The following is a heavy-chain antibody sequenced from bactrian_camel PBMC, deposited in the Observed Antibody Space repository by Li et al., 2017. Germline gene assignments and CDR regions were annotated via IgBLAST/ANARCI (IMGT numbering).Heavy chain of an antibody. CDR2: INNSGGST. D-gene: IGHD1*01. V-gene: IGHV3S40*01. Sequence: DVQQVESGGGLVQPGGSLRLSCVASGLTFRNFKMAWVRQAPGKVLEWVSGINNSGGSTGYADSVKGRFTISRDIAKNTLYLQMADLKPEDTAIYYCAADLQRDWARPLDNGGREYKYWGQGTQVTVS. J-gene: IGHJ4*01. CDR3: AADLQRDWARPLDNGGREYKY. CDR1: GLTFRNFK.